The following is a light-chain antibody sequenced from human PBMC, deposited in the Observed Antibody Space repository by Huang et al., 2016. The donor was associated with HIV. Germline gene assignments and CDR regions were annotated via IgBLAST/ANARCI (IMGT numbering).Light chain of an antibody. CDR1: QDSLNP. Sequence: DIQMTQSPSSLSASVGDRVTITCRASQDSLNPLAWYQQKPGKGPKLLVYGAYRLESGVPSRVSGSGSGTDYTLTSSSLQPEDFATYYCQQYYSITMYTLGQGTKVEIK. CDR3: QQYYSITMYT. CDR2: GAY. J-gene: IGKJ2*01. V-gene: IGKV1-NL1*01.